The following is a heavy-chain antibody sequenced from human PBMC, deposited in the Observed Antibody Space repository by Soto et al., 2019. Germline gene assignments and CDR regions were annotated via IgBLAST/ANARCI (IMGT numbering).Heavy chain of an antibody. J-gene: IGHJ4*02. CDR2: INYSGSA. D-gene: IGHD6-13*01. CDR1: GGSFSGYI. CDR3: ARSPRSIAAGGIDY. Sequence: PSETLSLTCAVSGGSFSGYIWSWIRQPPGKGLEWIGRINYSGSANYNPSLKSRVTISVDTSKNQFSLKLSSVTAADTAVYYCARSPRSIAAGGIDYWGQGILVTVS. V-gene: IGHV4-34*01.